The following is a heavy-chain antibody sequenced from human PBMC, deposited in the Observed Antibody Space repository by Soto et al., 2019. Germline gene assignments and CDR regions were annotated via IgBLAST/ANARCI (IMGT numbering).Heavy chain of an antibody. J-gene: IGHJ4*02. V-gene: IGHV1-18*01. Sequence: ASVKVSCKASGDTFTNSAFIWVRQAPGQGLEWMGWISAYNGNTDYEQKFQGRVTMTTDTSTSTAHMELRSLRSDDTAVYYCAREGSRSGRPRPHTYIDFWGQGTRVTSPQ. CDR3: AREGSRSGRPRPHTYIDF. CDR1: GDTFTNSA. CDR2: ISAYNGNT. D-gene: IGHD6-13*01.